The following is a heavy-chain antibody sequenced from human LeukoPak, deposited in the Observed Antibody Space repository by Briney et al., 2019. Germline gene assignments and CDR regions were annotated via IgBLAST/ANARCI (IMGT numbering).Heavy chain of an antibody. D-gene: IGHD5-18*01. CDR3: ARCGEVDTAMVRYYYYGMDV. CDR2: FDPEDGET. V-gene: IGHV1-24*01. CDR1: GYTLTELS. J-gene: IGHJ6*02. Sequence: ASVKVSCKVSGYTLTELSMHWVRQAPGKGLEWMGGFDPEDGETIYAQKFQGRVTMTEDTSTDTAYMELSSLRSEDTAVYYCARCGEVDTAMVRYYYYGMDVWGQGTTVTVSS.